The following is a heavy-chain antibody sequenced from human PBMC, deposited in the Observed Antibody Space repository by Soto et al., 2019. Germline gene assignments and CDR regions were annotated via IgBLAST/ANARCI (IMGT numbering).Heavy chain of an antibody. CDR1: GGSFSGYY. Sequence: SETLSLTCAVYGGSFSGYYWSWIRQPPGKGLEWIGEINHSGSTNYNPSLKSRVTISVDTSKNQFSLKLSSVTAADTAVYFCARGWGVNYYGSGSYYNLAWFDPWGQGTLVTVSS. J-gene: IGHJ5*02. CDR3: ARGWGVNYYGSGSYYNLAWFDP. D-gene: IGHD3-10*01. CDR2: INHSGST. V-gene: IGHV4-34*01.